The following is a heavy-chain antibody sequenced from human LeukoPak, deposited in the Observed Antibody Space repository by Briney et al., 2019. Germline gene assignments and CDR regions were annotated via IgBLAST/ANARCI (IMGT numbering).Heavy chain of an antibody. CDR3: ARGLPRPRVYFDY. CDR1: GGSISSGGYY. CDR2: INHSGST. V-gene: IGHV4-39*07. J-gene: IGHJ4*02. Sequence: PSETLSLTCTVSGGSISSGGYYWSWIRQPPGKGLEWIGEINHSGSTNYNPSLKSRVTISVDTSKNQFSLKLSSVTAADTAVYYCARGLPRPRVYFDYWGQGTLVTVSS. D-gene: IGHD3-10*01.